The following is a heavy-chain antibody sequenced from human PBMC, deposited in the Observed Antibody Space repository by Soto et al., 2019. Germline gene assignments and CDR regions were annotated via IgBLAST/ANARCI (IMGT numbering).Heavy chain of an antibody. CDR3: ARSKQLAEIDY. Sequence: QVQLVQSGAEVKKPGSSVKVSCKASGGTFSSYSISWVRQAPGQGLECMGRIIPILGIANYAQKFQGRVTITADKSTSTAYMELSSLRSEDSAVYYCARSKQLAEIDYWGQGTLVTVSS. CDR1: GGTFSSYS. V-gene: IGHV1-69*02. J-gene: IGHJ4*02. D-gene: IGHD6-13*01. CDR2: IIPILGIA.